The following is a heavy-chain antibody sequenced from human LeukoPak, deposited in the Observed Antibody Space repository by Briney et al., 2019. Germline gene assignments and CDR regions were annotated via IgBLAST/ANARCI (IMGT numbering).Heavy chain of an antibody. CDR3: ARGCTVAGTIGGYFDY. D-gene: IGHD6-19*01. V-gene: IGHV3-53*01. J-gene: IGHJ4*02. CDR1: GFTVSSNY. CDR2: IYSGGST. Sequence: GGSLRLSCAASGFTVSSNYMSWVGQAPGKGLEWVSVIYSGGSTYYADSVKGRFTISRDNSKNTLYLQMNSLRAEDTAVYYCARGCTVAGTIGGYFDYWGQGTLVTVSS.